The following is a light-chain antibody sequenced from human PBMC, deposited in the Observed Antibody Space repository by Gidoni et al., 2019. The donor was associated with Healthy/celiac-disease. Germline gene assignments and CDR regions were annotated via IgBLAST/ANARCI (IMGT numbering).Light chain of an antibody. Sequence: QSVLTQPPSVSGAPRPRVTISCTGSSSNIGAGYDGHWYQQLPGTAPKLLSYGNSNRPSGVPDRFSGSKSGTSASLAITGLQAEDEADYYCQSYDSSLSGYVFGTGTKVTVL. CDR1: SSNIGAGYD. CDR2: GNS. CDR3: QSYDSSLSGYV. J-gene: IGLJ1*01. V-gene: IGLV1-40*01.